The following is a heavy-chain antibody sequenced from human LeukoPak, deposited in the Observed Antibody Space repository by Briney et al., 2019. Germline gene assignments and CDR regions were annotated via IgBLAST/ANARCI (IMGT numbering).Heavy chain of an antibody. CDR1: GFTVSSNY. CDR2: IYSGGST. Sequence: GGSLRLSCAASGFTVSSNYMSWVRQAPGKGLEWVSVIYSGGSTYYADSVKGRFTISRDNSKNTLYLQVNSLRAEDTAVYYCARDGIQLWFSYFDYWGQGTLVTVSS. V-gene: IGHV3-66*01. CDR3: ARDGIQLWFSYFDY. J-gene: IGHJ4*02. D-gene: IGHD5-18*01.